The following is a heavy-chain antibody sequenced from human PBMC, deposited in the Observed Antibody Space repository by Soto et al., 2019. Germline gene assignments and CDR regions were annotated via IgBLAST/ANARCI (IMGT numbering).Heavy chain of an antibody. CDR2: IYYSGST. V-gene: IGHV4-59*01. J-gene: IGHJ4*02. D-gene: IGHD2-21*02. CDR3: ARASRVGTVFDY. CDR1: GGSISSYY. Sequence: SETLSLTCTVSGGSISSYYWSWIRQPPGKGLEWIGYIYYSGSTNYNPSLKSRVTISVDTSKNQFSLKLSSVTAADTAVYYGARASRVGTVFDYWGQGTLVTVSS.